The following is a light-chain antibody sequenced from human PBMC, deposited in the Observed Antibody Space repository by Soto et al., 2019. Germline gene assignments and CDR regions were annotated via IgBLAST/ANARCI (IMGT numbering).Light chain of an antibody. CDR3: HQYGSSSYT. J-gene: IGKJ2*01. Sequence: EIVLTQSPGTLSLSPGERATLSCRASQSISSSYLTWYQHKPGQAPRLLIYGASSRATSIPDRFSGSGSGTDFTLTISRLEPEDFAVYYCHQYGSSSYTFGQGTQLEIK. CDR2: GAS. CDR1: QSISSSY. V-gene: IGKV3-20*01.